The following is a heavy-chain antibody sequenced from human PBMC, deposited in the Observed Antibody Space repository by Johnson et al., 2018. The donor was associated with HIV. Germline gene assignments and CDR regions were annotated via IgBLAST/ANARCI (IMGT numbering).Heavy chain of an antibody. D-gene: IGHD6-13*01. CDR2: IYSGGST. V-gene: IGHV3-66*01. CDR1: GFTMSSNY. Sequence: VQLVESGGGLVQPGGSLRLSCAASGFTMSSNYMSWVRQAPGKGLEWVSVIYSGGSTYYADSVKGRLTISRDNSKNTLYLQMNSLRVEDTAVYYCAKGHCIAAAGVGAACHAFDIWGQGTMVTVSS. CDR3: AKGHCIAAAGVGAACHAFDI. J-gene: IGHJ3*02.